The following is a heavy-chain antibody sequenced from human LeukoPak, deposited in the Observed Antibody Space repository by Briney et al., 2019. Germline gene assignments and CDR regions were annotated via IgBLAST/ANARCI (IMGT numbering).Heavy chain of an antibody. CDR1: RFSFSSYS. D-gene: IGHD6-13*01. V-gene: IGHV3-48*03. J-gene: IGHJ4*02. CDR2: ISRSAITI. CDR3: ARVGVLSSSWLLY. Sequence: GGSLRLSCAASRFSFSSYSMNWVRQAPGKGLEWVSTISRSAITIYYADSVKGRFTISRDNAKNSLYLQMNSLRAEDTAVYYCARVGVLSSSWLLYWGQGTLVTVSS.